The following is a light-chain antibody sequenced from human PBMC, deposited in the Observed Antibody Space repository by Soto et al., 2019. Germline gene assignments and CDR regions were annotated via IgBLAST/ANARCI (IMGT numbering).Light chain of an antibody. CDR2: LAS. CDR1: QGINNY. V-gene: IGKV1-17*03. Sequence: DIQMTQSPSAMSASVGDRVTITCRASQGINNYLAWYQQKPGKVPKQLLSLASNLQSGVPSRFSGSGSGTEFPLTISNLHPEDLTSYSRLQYNTYPRTFGQGTKVEIK. J-gene: IGKJ1*01. CDR3: LQYNTYPRT.